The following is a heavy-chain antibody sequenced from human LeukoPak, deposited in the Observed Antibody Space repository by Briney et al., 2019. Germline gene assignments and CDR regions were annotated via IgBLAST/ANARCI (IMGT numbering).Heavy chain of an antibody. D-gene: IGHD6-6*01. CDR1: GGSFSGHY. Sequence: SETLSLTCAVYGGSFSGHYWSWIRQSPGKGLEWIGEINHSGSTNYNPSFKSRVTISRDTSKIQFSLKLNSVTAADTAVYYCAREYSTSSTSFDYWGQGTLVTVSS. CDR2: INHSGST. J-gene: IGHJ4*02. V-gene: IGHV4-34*01. CDR3: AREYSTSSTSFDY.